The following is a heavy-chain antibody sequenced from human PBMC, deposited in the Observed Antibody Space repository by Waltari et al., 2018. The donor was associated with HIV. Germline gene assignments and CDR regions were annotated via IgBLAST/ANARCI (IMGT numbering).Heavy chain of an antibody. J-gene: IGHJ6*02. Sequence: QVQLVQSGAEVKKPGSSVKVSCKASGGTFSSYAISWVRQAPGQGLEWMGGIIPIFGTANYAQKFQGRVTITADESTSTAYMELSSLRSEDTAVYYCARNEYYYGSGSPSSRYYYYYGMDVWGQGTTVTVSS. D-gene: IGHD3-10*01. CDR2: IIPIFGTA. CDR1: GGTFSSYA. CDR3: ARNEYYYGSGSPSSRYYYYYGMDV. V-gene: IGHV1-69*01.